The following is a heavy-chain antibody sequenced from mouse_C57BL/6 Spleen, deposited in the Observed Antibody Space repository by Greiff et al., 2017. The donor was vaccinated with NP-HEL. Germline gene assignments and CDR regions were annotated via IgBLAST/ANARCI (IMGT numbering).Heavy chain of an antibody. CDR2: ISYDGSN. V-gene: IGHV3-6*01. CDR3: ARGDYYGSSYGDYAMDY. J-gene: IGHJ4*01. Sequence: EVQLQESGPGLVKPSQSLSLTCSVTGYSITSGYYWNWIRQFPGNKLEWMGYISYDGSNNYNPSLKNRISITRDTSKNQFFLKLNSVTTEDTATYYCARGDYYGSSYGDYAMDYWGQGTSVTVSS. D-gene: IGHD1-1*01. CDR1: GYSITSGYY.